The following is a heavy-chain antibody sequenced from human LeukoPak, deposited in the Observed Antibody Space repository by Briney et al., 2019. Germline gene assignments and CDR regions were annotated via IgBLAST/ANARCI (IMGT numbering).Heavy chain of an antibody. J-gene: IGHJ4*02. CDR1: GDSISSSSYY. V-gene: IGHV4-61*01. CDR3: ASSDGSGSYYYYFDY. Sequence: SETLSLTCTVSGDSISSSSYYWSWIRQPPGKGLEWIGYIYYSGSTNYNPSLKSRVTISVDTSKNQFSLKLSSVTAADTAVYYCASSDGSGSYYYYFDYWGQGTLVTVSS. CDR2: IYYSGST. D-gene: IGHD3-10*01.